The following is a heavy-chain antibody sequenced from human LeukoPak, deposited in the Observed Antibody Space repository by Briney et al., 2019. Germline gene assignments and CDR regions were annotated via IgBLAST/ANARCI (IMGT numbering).Heavy chain of an antibody. CDR2: IYHSGST. Sequence: PSETLSLTCAVSGGSISSGGYSWSWIRQPPGTGLEWIGYIYHSGSTYYNPSLKSRVTISVDRSKNQFSLKLSSVTPEDTAMYYCARDQGYSYGLPLDSWGQGTLVTVSS. CDR1: GGSISSGGYS. J-gene: IGHJ4*02. CDR3: ARDQGYSYGLPLDS. V-gene: IGHV4-30-2*01. D-gene: IGHD5-18*01.